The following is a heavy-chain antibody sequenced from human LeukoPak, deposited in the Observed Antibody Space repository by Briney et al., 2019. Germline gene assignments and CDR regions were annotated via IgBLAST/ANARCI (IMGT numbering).Heavy chain of an antibody. CDR1: GFTFSSYE. Sequence: GGSLRLSCAASGFTFSSYEVNWVRQAPGKGLEWVSYISSSGSTTYYADSVKGRFTISRDNAKNSLYLQMNSLRAEDTAVYYCARDLSSGWYLSSASYYFDYWGQGTLVTVSS. CDR3: ARDLSSGWYLSSASYYFDY. V-gene: IGHV3-48*03. CDR2: ISSSGSTT. J-gene: IGHJ4*02. D-gene: IGHD6-19*01.